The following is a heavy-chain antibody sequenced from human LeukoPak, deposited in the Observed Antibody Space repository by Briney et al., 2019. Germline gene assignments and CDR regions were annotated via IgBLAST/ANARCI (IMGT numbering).Heavy chain of an antibody. Sequence: ASVKVSCKASGYTFTSYGISWVRQAPGQGLEWMGWISAYNGNTNYAQKLQGRVTMTTDTSTSTAYMELRSLRSDDTAVYHCARDQSGSYYGGWFDPWGQGTLVTVSS. CDR1: GYTFTSYG. V-gene: IGHV1-18*01. CDR2: ISAYNGNT. CDR3: ARDQSGSYYGGWFDP. D-gene: IGHD1-26*01. J-gene: IGHJ5*02.